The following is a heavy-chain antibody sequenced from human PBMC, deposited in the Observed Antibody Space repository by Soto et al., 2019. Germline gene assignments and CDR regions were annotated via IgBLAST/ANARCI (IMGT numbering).Heavy chain of an antibody. D-gene: IGHD2-21*02. CDR2: ISGGNT. J-gene: IGHJ5*02. V-gene: IGHV3-23*01. CDR3: AKAPSSYFNSGACSLRS. Sequence: PGGSLRLSCAASGFTFSNYGMSWVRQAPGKGLEWVSSISGGNTFYAGSVKGRFTISRDNSKNTLYLQMNSLTAEDTAVYYCAKAPSSYFNSGACSLRSWGQGTLVPVSS. CDR1: GFTFSNYG.